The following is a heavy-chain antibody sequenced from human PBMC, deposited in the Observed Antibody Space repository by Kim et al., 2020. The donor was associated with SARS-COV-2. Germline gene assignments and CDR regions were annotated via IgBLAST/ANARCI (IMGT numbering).Heavy chain of an antibody. V-gene: IGHV4-31*03. Sequence: SETLSLTCTVSGGSISSGGYYWSWIRQHPGKGLEWIGYIYYSGSTYYNPSLKSRVTISVDTSKNQFSLKLSSVTAADTAVYYCARVLGLQMDDYSIVNWFDPWGQGTLVTVPS. CDR2: IYYSGST. J-gene: IGHJ5*02. CDR1: GGSISSGGYY. D-gene: IGHD4-4*01. CDR3: ARVLGLQMDDYSIVNWFDP.